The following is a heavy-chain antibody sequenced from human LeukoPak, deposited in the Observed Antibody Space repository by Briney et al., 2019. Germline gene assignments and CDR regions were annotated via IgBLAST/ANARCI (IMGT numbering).Heavy chain of an antibody. CDR1: GGSISSYS. CDR3: ARGMTTGPDP. D-gene: IGHD4-17*01. V-gene: IGHV4-59*08. CDR2: IYYSGST. Sequence: SETLSLTCTVSGGSISSYSWSWIRQPPGKGLEWIGYIYYSGSTNCNPSLKSRLTISVDTSKNQFSLKLSSVTAADTAVYYCARGMTTGPDPWGQGTLVTVSS. J-gene: IGHJ5*02.